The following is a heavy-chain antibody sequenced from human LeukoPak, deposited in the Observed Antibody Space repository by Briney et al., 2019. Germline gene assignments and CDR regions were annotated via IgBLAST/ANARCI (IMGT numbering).Heavy chain of an antibody. Sequence: GESLKISCKGSGYSFITYWIGWVRQMPGKGLEWMGIIYPGDSDTRYSPSFQGQVTISADKSISTAYLQWSSLKASDTAMYYCARLLEQQLVRGWFDPWGQGTLVTVSS. J-gene: IGHJ5*02. V-gene: IGHV5-51*01. CDR3: ARLLEQQLVRGWFDP. D-gene: IGHD6-13*01. CDR2: IYPGDSDT. CDR1: GYSFITYW.